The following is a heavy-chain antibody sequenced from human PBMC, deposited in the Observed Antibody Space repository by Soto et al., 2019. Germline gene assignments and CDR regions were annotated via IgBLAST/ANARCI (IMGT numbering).Heavy chain of an antibody. V-gene: IGHV4-31*03. Sequence: QVQLQESGPGLVKPSQTLSLTCTVSGGSISSGGYYWSWIRQHPGKGLEWIGYIYYSGSTYYNPSLTSRVTISVDTSKNQFSLKLSSVTAADTAVYYCARDYYGSGSYGPIDYWGQGTLVTVSS. D-gene: IGHD3-10*01. CDR3: ARDYYGSGSYGPIDY. CDR2: IYYSGST. CDR1: GGSISSGGYY. J-gene: IGHJ4*02.